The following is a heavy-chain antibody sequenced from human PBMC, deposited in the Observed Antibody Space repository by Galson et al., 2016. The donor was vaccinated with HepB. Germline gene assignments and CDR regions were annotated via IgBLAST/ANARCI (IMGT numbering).Heavy chain of an antibody. CDR2: IWFDGSNK. CDR1: GFDFGTYG. D-gene: IGHD5-12*01. V-gene: IGHV3-33*01. Sequence: SLRLSCAASGFDFGTYGIHWVRQAPGKGLEWLSVIWFDGSNKFYAYSVQGRFTISRDNSENTAYLHMNGLRVEDTAVYYCARGYVATIGDYWGQGTLVTVSS. J-gene: IGHJ4*02. CDR3: ARGYVATIGDY.